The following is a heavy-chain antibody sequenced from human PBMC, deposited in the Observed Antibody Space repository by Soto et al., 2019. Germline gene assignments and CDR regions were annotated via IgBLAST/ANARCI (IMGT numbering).Heavy chain of an antibody. J-gene: IGHJ3*02. Sequence: GESLKISCAASGFTFSSYGMHWVRQAPGKGLEWVAVIWYDGSNKYYADSVKGRFTISRDNSKNTLYLQMNSLRAEDTAVYYCARLCGYYYDSSVYTLASNDAFDIWGQGTMVTVSS. D-gene: IGHD3-22*01. CDR2: IWYDGSNK. V-gene: IGHV3-33*01. CDR3: ARLCGYYYDSSVYTLASNDAFDI. CDR1: GFTFSSYG.